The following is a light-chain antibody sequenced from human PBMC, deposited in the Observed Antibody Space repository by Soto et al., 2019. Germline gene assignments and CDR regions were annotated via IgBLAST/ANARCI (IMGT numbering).Light chain of an antibody. CDR2: SNS. CDR3: ATWDDSLNGWV. CDR1: NSNIGSNT. Sequence: QSVLTQPPSASGTPGQWVPISCSGSNSNIGSNTVSWYQQLPGTAPKLLIYSNSQRPSGVPDRFSVSKSGTSASLAISGLQSGDEADYYCATWDDSLNGWVFGGGTKLTVL. J-gene: IGLJ3*02. V-gene: IGLV1-44*01.